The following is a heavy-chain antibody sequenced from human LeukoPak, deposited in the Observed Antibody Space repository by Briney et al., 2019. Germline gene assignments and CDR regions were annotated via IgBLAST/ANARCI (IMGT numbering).Heavy chain of an antibody. V-gene: IGHV4-59*12. CDR2: IYYSGST. CDR1: GVSISSYY. CDR3: ARDSSTGDFDY. Sequence: SETLSLTCTVSGVSISSYYWSWIRQPPGKGLEWIGYIYYSGSTNYNPSLKSRVTISVDTSKNQFSLKLSSVTAADTAVYYCARDSSTGDFDYWGQGTLVTVSS. D-gene: IGHD7-27*01. J-gene: IGHJ4*02.